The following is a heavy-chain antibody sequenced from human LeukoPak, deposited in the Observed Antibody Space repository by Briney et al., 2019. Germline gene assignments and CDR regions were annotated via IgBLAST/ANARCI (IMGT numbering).Heavy chain of an antibody. D-gene: IGHD2-15*01. V-gene: IGHV3-15*01. CDR2: IKSKTDGGTT. CDR1: GFTFSGSA. Sequence: PGGSLRLSCAASGFTFSGSAMHWVRQASGKGLEWVGRIKSKTDGGTTDYAAPVKGRFTISRDDSKNTLYLQMNSLKTEDTAVYYCTTAPCGGSCYERYWGQGTLVTVSS. J-gene: IGHJ4*02. CDR3: TTAPCGGSCYERY.